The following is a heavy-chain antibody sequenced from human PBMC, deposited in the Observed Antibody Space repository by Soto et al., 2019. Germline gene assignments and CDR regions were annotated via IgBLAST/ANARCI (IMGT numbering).Heavy chain of an antibody. D-gene: IGHD4-17*01. V-gene: IGHV3-30*03. CDR3: AHDADYEDY. Sequence: QVQLVESGGGVVQPGGSLRLSSAASEFTFSPYGMHWVRQAPGKGLEWVAVISYDGNNEYYADSVKGRFTISRDNSQNTFYLQMNSLRAEDTAVYYCAHDADYEDYWGQGTLVTVSS. CDR2: ISYDGNNE. J-gene: IGHJ4*02. CDR1: EFTFSPYG.